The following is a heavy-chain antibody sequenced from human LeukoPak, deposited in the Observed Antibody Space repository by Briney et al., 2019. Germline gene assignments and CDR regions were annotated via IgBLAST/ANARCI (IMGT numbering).Heavy chain of an antibody. CDR3: ASAPQLYSSSSGFDP. J-gene: IGHJ5*02. CDR2: IIPILGTA. D-gene: IGHD6-6*01. CDR1: GVTISNYA. Sequence: SVKASCKASGVTISNYAISWLRQAPGQGLEWMGGIIPILGTANYAQKFQGRVTITADESTSTAYMELSSLRSEDTAVYYCASAPQLYSSSSGFDPWGQGTLVTVSS. V-gene: IGHV1-69*13.